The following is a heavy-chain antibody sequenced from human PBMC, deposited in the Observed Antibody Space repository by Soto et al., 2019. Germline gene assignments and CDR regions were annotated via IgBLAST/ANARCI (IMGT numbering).Heavy chain of an antibody. Sequence: GGSLRLSCAASGFTFSSYSMNWVRQAPGKGLEWVSSISSSSSYIYYADSVKGRFTISRDNAKNSLYLQMNSLRAEDTAVYYCAREYDFWSGYSKRTYYYYGMDVRGQRTTVTVSS. CDR2: ISSSSSYI. D-gene: IGHD3-3*01. CDR3: AREYDFWSGYSKRTYYYYGMDV. V-gene: IGHV3-21*01. CDR1: GFTFSSYS. J-gene: IGHJ6*02.